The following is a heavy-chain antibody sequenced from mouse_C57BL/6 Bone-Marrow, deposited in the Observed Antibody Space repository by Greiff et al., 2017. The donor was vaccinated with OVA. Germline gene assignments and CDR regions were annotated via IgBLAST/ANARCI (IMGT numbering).Heavy chain of an antibody. V-gene: IGHV1-54*01. CDR3: AREGLTVVPYYYAMDY. CDR2: INPGSGGT. Sequence: QVQLKESGAELVRPGTSVKVSCKASGYAFTNYLIEWVKQRPGQGLEWIGVINPGSGGTNYNEKFKGKATLTAEKSSSTAYMQLSSLTSEDSAVYFCAREGLTVVPYYYAMDYWGQGTSVTVSS. CDR1: GYAFTNYL. D-gene: IGHD1-1*01. J-gene: IGHJ4*01.